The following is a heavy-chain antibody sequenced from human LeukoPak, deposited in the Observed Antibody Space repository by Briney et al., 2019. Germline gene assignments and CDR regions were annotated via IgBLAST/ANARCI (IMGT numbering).Heavy chain of an antibody. V-gene: IGHV3-30-3*01. Sequence: GGSLRLSCAASGFTFSSYAMHWVRQAPGKGLEWVAVISYDGSNKYYADSVKGRFTISRDNSKNTLYLQMNSLRAEDTAVYYCARDRGGDTAMVLHHWGQGTLVTVSS. D-gene: IGHD5-18*01. CDR1: GFTFSSYA. CDR2: ISYDGSNK. CDR3: ARDRGGDTAMVLHH. J-gene: IGHJ4*02.